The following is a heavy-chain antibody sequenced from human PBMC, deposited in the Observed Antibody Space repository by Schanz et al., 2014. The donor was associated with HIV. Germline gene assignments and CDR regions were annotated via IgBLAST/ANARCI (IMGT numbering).Heavy chain of an antibody. J-gene: IGHJ6*02. CDR2: ISSSGSPR. CDR3: AGGMIVGYGMDV. Sequence: QVQLVESGGGLVKPGGSLRLSCAVSGFTFSDYYMSWIRQAPGKGLEWVSYISSSGSPRYYADSVKGRFTISRDNAKNSMYLQMNGLGAEDTAVYYCAGGMIVGYGMDVWGQGTTVTVSS. D-gene: IGHD3-22*01. V-gene: IGHV3-11*01. CDR1: GFTFSDYY.